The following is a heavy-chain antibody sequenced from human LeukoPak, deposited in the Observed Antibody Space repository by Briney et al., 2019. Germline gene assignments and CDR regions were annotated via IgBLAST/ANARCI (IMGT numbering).Heavy chain of an antibody. CDR3: ARGTYSSGWSNYYYYMDV. V-gene: IGHV4-34*01. J-gene: IGHJ6*03. D-gene: IGHD6-19*01. CDR2: INHSGST. CDR1: GGSFNGYY. Sequence: PSETLSLTCAVYGGSFNGYYWSWIRQPPGKGLEWIGEINHSGSTNYNPSLKSRVTISVDTSKNQFSLKLSSVTAADTAVYYCARGTYSSGWSNYYYYMDVWGKGTTVTVSS.